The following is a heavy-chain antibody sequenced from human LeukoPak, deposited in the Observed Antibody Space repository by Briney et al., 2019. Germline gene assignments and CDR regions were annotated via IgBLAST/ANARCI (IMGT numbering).Heavy chain of an antibody. CDR2: ISYDGSNK. J-gene: IGHJ4*02. Sequence: GGSLRLSSAASGFTFSSYGMHWVRQAPGKGLEWVAVISYDGSNKYYADSVKGRFTISRDNSKNTLYLQMNSLRAEDTAVYYCARDLKDPFQYYFDYWGQGTLVTVSS. V-gene: IGHV3-30*19. CDR1: GFTFSSYG. CDR3: ARDLKDPFQYYFDY.